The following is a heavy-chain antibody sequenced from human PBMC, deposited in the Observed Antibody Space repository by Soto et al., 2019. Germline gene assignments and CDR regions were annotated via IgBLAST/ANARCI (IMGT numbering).Heavy chain of an antibody. J-gene: IGHJ4*02. CDR2: IKSKTDGGTT. D-gene: IGHD3-22*01. CDR1: VFTFINAW. V-gene: IGHV3-15*01. Sequence: PGGSLRLSCAASVFTFINAWMSWVRQAPGKGLEWVGRIKSKTDGGTTDYAAPVKGRFTISRDDSKNTLYLQMNSLKTEDTAVYYCTTAYYYDSSGYYFDYWGQGTLVTVSS. CDR3: TTAYYYDSSGYYFDY.